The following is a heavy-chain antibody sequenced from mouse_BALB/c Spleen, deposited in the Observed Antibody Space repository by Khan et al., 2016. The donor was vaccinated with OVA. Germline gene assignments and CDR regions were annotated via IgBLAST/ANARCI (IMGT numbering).Heavy chain of an antibody. CDR3: TRLAYYYDSEGFAY. CDR2: VSTGGSYT. D-gene: IGHD1-1*01. J-gene: IGHJ3*01. CDR1: GFTFSTYG. Sequence: EVQRVESGGDLVKPGGSLKLSCAASGFTFSTYGMSWVRQAPDKRLEWVATVSTGGSYTYYPDSVKGRFTISRDNAKNTLYLQMSGLRSEETAMFSCTRLAYYYDSEGFAYWGQGTLVTVSA. V-gene: IGHV5-6*01.